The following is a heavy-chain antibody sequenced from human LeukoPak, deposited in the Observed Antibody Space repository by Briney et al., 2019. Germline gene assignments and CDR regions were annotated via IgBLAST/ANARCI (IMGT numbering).Heavy chain of an antibody. CDR1: GGSISSYY. D-gene: IGHD3-22*01. Sequence: SETLSLTCTVSGGSISSYYWSWIWQPPGKGLEWIGYIYYSGSTNYNPSLKSRVTISVDTSKNQFSLKLSSVTAADTAVYYCARGPHSSGYYYYGMDVWGQGTTVTVSS. V-gene: IGHV4-59*08. CDR3: ARGPHSSGYYYYGMDV. J-gene: IGHJ6*02. CDR2: IYYSGST.